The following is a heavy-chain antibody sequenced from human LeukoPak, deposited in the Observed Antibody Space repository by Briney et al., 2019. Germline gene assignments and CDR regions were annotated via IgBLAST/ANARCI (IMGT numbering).Heavy chain of an antibody. CDR3: ARDPIWFGELPDY. Sequence: GGSLRLSCAAPGFSFSTYSMNWVRHAPGEGRGWGSSISSSSSYIYYADSVKGRFTISRDNAKNSLYLQMNSLRAEDTAVYYCARDPIWFGELPDYWGQGTLVTVSS. D-gene: IGHD3-10*01. V-gene: IGHV3-21*01. CDR1: GFSFSTYS. J-gene: IGHJ4*02. CDR2: ISSSSSYI.